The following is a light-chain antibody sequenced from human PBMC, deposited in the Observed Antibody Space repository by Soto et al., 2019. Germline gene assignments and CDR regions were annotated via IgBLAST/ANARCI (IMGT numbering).Light chain of an antibody. V-gene: IGKV1-5*01. CDR3: QQYNSYWT. J-gene: IGKJ1*01. CDR2: DAS. CDR1: QSIISL. Sequence: IQMTQSPSTLSASVGDRVTITCRASQSIISLLAWYQQKPGKAPKLLIYDASSLESGVPSRFSGSGSGTEFTLTISSLQPDDFATYYCQQYNSYWTFGQGTKVDIK.